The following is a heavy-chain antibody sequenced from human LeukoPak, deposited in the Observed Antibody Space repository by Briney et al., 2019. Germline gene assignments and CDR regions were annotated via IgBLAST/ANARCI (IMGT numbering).Heavy chain of an antibody. V-gene: IGHV4-61*02. CDR3: ARGVSNCSGGSCYSFDY. CDR2: IYTSGST. D-gene: IGHD2-15*01. CDR1: GGSISSGSYY. Sequence: SETLSLTCTVSGGSISSGSYYWSWIRQPAGKGLEWIGRIYTSGSTNYNPSLKSRITISVDTSKNQFSLKLSSVTAADTAVYYCARGVSNCSGGSCYSFDYWGQGTLVTVSS. J-gene: IGHJ4*02.